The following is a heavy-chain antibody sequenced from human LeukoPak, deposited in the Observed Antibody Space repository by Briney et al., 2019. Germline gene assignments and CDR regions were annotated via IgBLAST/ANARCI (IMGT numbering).Heavy chain of an antibody. CDR2: ISYDGSNK. CDR1: GFTFSSYA. Sequence: PGGSLRLSCAASGFTFSSYAMHWVRQAPGEGLEWVAVISYDGSNKYYADSVKGRFTISRDNSKNTLYLQMNSLRAEDTAVYYCARCGGSYLPSHWGQGTLVTVSS. D-gene: IGHD1-26*01. J-gene: IGHJ4*02. V-gene: IGHV3-30-3*01. CDR3: ARCGGSYLPSH.